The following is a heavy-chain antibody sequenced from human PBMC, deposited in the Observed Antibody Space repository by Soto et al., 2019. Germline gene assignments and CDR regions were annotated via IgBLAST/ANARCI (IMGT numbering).Heavy chain of an antibody. CDR3: ARGVTVYSALLHYYYAMDV. D-gene: IGHD2-15*01. V-gene: IGHV1-69*13. CDR1: GGTFSSYA. J-gene: IGHJ6*02. CDR2: IIPIFGTP. Sequence: SVKVSFKASGGTFSSYAISWVRQAPGQGLEWMGGIIPIFGTPNYAQKFQGRVTITADESTSTVYMEMSSLTSEDSAVYYCARGVTVYSALLHYYYAMDVWGHGTTVTVSS.